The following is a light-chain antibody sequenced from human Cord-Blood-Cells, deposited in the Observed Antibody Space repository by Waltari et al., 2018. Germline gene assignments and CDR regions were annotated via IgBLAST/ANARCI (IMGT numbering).Light chain of an antibody. CDR2: DAS. CDR3: QQRSNWPPYT. Sequence: EIVLTQSPATLSLPPGERAPLSCRASQSVRRYLAWYQQKPGQAPRLLIYDASNRATGIPARFSGSGSGTDFTLTISSLEPEDFAVYYCQQRSNWPPYTFGQGTKLEIK. J-gene: IGKJ2*01. V-gene: IGKV3-11*01. CDR1: QSVRRY.